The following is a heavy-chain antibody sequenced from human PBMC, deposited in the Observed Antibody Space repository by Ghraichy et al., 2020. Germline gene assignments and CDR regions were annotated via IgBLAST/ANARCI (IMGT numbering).Heavy chain of an antibody. Sequence: ETLSLTCAVYGGSFSGYYWSWIRQPPGKGLEWIGEINHSGSTNYNPSLKSRVTISVDTSKNQFSLKLSSVTAADTAVYYCARGRVNWAYWGQGTLVTVSS. D-gene: IGHD7-27*01. CDR1: GGSFSGYY. CDR3: ARGRVNWAY. J-gene: IGHJ4*02. CDR2: INHSGST. V-gene: IGHV4-34*01.